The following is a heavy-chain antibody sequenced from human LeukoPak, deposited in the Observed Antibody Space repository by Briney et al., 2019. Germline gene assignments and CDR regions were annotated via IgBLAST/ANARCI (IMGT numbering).Heavy chain of an antibody. D-gene: IGHD3-22*01. V-gene: IGHV4-59*01. Sequence: SETLSLTCTVSGGSISSYYWSWIRRPPGKGLEWIGCIYYSGSTNYNPSLKRRVTISVDTSKNQFSLKLSSVTAADTAVYYCASSPYPYHDSSGYYLNWFDPWGQGTLVTVSS. CDR1: GGSISSYY. CDR3: ASSPYPYHDSSGYYLNWFDP. CDR2: IYYSGST. J-gene: IGHJ5*02.